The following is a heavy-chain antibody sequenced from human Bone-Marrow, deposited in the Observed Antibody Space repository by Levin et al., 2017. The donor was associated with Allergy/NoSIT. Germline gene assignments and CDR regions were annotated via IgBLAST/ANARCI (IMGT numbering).Heavy chain of an antibody. J-gene: IGHJ6*02. CDR2: IIPIFGTA. Sequence: SVKVSCKASGGTFSSYAISWVRQAPGQGLEWMGGIIPIFGTANYAQKFQGRVTITADKSTSTAYMELSSLRSEDTAVYYCAREDIVVVPAAQLPYYYYGMDGWGQGTTVTVSS. CDR3: AREDIVVVPAAQLPYYYYGMDG. V-gene: IGHV1-69*06. D-gene: IGHD2-2*01. CDR1: GGTFSSYA.